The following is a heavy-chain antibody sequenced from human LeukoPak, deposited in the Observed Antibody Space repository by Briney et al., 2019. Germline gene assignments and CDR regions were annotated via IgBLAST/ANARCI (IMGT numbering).Heavy chain of an antibody. D-gene: IGHD3-16*01. CDR1: GFTFSNYG. J-gene: IGHJ3*02. Sequence: GGSLRLSRAASGFTFSNYGMHWVRQAPGKGLEWVAFIQYDASNKYYSDSVKGRFTISRDNSKNTLYLQMNSLRPEDTAVYYCAKITDPQSDIWGQGTMVTVSS. CDR2: IQYDASNK. V-gene: IGHV3-30*02. CDR3: AKITDPQSDI.